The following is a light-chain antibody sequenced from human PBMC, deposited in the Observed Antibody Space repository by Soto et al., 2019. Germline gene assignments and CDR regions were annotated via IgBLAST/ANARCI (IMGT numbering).Light chain of an antibody. CDR3: SSYTGSSTLYV. V-gene: IGLV2-14*03. CDR2: DVS. CDR1: SSDIGSHNY. J-gene: IGLJ1*01. Sequence: QSALTQPASVSGSPGQSITISCTGTSSDIGSHNYVSWYQHHPGKAPKLMIYDVSNRPSGVSNRFSGSKSGNTASLTISGPQAEDEGDYYCSSYTGSSTLYVFGTGTKVTVL.